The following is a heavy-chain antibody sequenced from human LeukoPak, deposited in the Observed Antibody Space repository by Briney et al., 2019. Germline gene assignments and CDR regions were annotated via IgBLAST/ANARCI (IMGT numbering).Heavy chain of an antibody. J-gene: IGHJ4*02. D-gene: IGHD6-6*01. CDR2: ISSSSSTI. CDR1: GFTFSSYS. Sequence: PGGSLRLSCAASGFTFSSYSMNWVRQAPGKGLEWVSYISSSSSTIYYADSVKGRFTISRDNAKNSLYLQMNSLRAEDMAVYYCARGHQVAARPVDYWGQGTLVTVSS. CDR3: ARGHQVAARPVDY. V-gene: IGHV3-48*01.